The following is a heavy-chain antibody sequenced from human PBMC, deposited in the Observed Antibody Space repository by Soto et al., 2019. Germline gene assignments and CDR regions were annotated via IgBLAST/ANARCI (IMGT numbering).Heavy chain of an antibody. Sequence: PGGSLRLSCAASGFTFSSYAMSWVRQAPGRGLEWVSAISGSGGSTYYADSVKGRFTISRDNSKNTLYLQMNSLRAEDTAVYYCAKGQIVVVVVATDYWGQGTLVTVSS. J-gene: IGHJ4*02. CDR2: ISGSGGST. V-gene: IGHV3-23*01. D-gene: IGHD2-15*01. CDR1: GFTFSSYA. CDR3: AKGQIVVVVVATDY.